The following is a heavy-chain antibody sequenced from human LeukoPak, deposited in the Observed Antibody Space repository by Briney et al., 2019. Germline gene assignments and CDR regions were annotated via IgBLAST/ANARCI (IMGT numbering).Heavy chain of an antibody. CDR2: ISAYNGNT. J-gene: IGHJ3*02. CDR3: ARAKTLEPTPSNAFDI. Sequence: ASVKVSCKTSGYTFTSYGYSWVRQAPRQGLEWMGWISAYNGNTNYAQKFQGRVTMTTVTSTSTVYMELMSLTSDDTAVYYCARAKTLEPTPSNAFDIWGQGTMVTVSS. V-gene: IGHV1-18*01. D-gene: IGHD1-1*01. CDR1: GYTFTSYG.